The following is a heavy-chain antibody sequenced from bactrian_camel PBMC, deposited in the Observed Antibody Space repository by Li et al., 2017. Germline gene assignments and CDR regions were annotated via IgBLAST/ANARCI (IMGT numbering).Heavy chain of an antibody. CDR2: LDSDGIT. J-gene: IGHJ6*01. Sequence: VQLVESGGGSVQAGGSLRLSCAASGYSDCSYDMSWFRQAPGKEREGVAALDSDGITSYADSVKGRFTISRDNAKNTLYLQMDRLKSEDTAMYYCAADISPGARGPRSPSP. CDR1: GYSDCSYD. V-gene: IGHV3S67*01. CDR3: AADISP.